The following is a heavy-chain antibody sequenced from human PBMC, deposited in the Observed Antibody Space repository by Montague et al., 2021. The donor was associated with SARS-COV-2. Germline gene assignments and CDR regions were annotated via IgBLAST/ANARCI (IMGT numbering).Heavy chain of an antibody. CDR2: IDWDDDK. CDR1: GFSLSTSGMC. V-gene: IGHV2-70*11. CDR3: ARIRYDILTGYQTLFDY. D-gene: IGHD3-9*01. J-gene: IGHJ4*02. Sequence: PALVKPTQTLTLTCTFSGFSLSTSGMCVSWIRQPPGKALEWLARIDWDDDKYYSTSLKTRLTISKDTSKNQVVLTMTNMDPADTATYYCARIRYDILTGYQTLFDYWGQGTLVTVSS.